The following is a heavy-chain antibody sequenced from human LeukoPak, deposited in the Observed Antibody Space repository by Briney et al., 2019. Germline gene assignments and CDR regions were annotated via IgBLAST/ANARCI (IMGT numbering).Heavy chain of an antibody. CDR1: GYTFTSYD. V-gene: IGHV1-8*01. J-gene: IGHJ4*02. D-gene: IGHD5-18*01. Sequence: ASVKVSCKASGYTFTSYDINWVRQATGQGLEWMGWMNPNSGNTGYAQKFQGRVTITRNTSISTAYMDLSSLRSEDTAVYYCAREVPQLWFDYWGQGTLVTVSS. CDR2: MNPNSGNT. CDR3: AREVPQLWFDY.